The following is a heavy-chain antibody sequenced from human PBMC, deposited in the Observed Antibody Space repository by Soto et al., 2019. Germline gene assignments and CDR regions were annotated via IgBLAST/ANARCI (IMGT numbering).Heavy chain of an antibody. D-gene: IGHD1-26*01. CDR2: IKNSGGST. Sequence: EVQLLESGGGLVQPGGSLRLSCAVSGFTFSSYAMSWVRQAPGKGLEWVSGIKNSGGSTYYADSVKGRFTISRDNSKNTLYLQMTSLRAEDTAGYYCARGRYSPDYWGQGTLVTVSS. CDR3: ARGRYSPDY. V-gene: IGHV3-23*01. CDR1: GFTFSSYA. J-gene: IGHJ4*02.